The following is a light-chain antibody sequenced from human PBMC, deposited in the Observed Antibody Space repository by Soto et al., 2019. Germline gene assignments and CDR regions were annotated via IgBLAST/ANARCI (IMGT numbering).Light chain of an antibody. V-gene: IGLV2-14*01. CDR3: RSYTSNTTVI. CDR2: EVS. CDR1: SRDVGGYKY. Sequence: QSVLTQPASVSGSPGQSITISCTGTSRDVGGYKYVSWYQQHPGKAPKLMIYEVSNRPSGVSNRFSGSKSDNTASLTISGLQAEDEADYYCRSYTSNTTVIFGGGTKLTVL. J-gene: IGLJ2*01.